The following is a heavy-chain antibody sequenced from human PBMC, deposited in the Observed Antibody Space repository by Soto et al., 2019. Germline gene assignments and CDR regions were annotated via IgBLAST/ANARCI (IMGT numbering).Heavy chain of an antibody. CDR2: IYYSGST. Sequence: SETLSLTCTVSGGSISSYYWSWIRQPPGKGLEWIGYIYYSGSTNYNPSLNSRVTISVDTSKNQFSLKLSSVTAADTAVYYCAREGGSGSYYSETNYYYYGMDVWGQGTTVTVSS. J-gene: IGHJ6*02. V-gene: IGHV4-59*01. CDR1: GGSISSYY. CDR3: AREGGSGSYYSETNYYYYGMDV. D-gene: IGHD3-10*01.